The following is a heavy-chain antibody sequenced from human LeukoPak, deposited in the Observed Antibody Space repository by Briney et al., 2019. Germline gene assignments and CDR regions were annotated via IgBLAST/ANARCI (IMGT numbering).Heavy chain of an antibody. Sequence: PSETLSLTCAVYGGSFSGCYWSWIRQPPGKGLEWIGSIYYSGYTYYNPSLKSRVTISVDTSKNQFSLKLSSVTAADTAVYYCAKHYMGSSYNRAVDYWGQGTLVTVSS. CDR3: AKHYMGSSYNRAVDY. CDR1: GGSFSGCY. D-gene: IGHD3-10*01. CDR2: IYYSGYT. V-gene: IGHV4-34*01. J-gene: IGHJ4*02.